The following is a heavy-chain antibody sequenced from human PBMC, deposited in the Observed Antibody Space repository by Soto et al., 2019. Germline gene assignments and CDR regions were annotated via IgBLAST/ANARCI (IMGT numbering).Heavy chain of an antibody. Sequence: QVQLVQSGAEVKKPGSSVKDSCKASGGTFSSYTISWVRQAPGQGLERMGRIIPILGIANYAQKFQGRVTITADKSTSTAYMELSSLRSEDTAVYYCARPRGTTVTSGGMDVWGQGTTVTVSS. V-gene: IGHV1-69*02. J-gene: IGHJ6*02. D-gene: IGHD4-17*01. CDR2: IIPILGIA. CDR3: ARPRGTTVTSGGMDV. CDR1: GGTFSSYT.